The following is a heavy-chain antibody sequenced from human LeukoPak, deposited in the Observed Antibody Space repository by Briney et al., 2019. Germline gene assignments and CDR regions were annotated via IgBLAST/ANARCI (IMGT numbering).Heavy chain of an antibody. CDR3: ARDAEAAVAGTAGGFDY. Sequence: GGSLRLSCAASGFTFSSYSMNWVRQAPGKGLEWVSPISSSSSYIYYADSVKGRFTISRDNAKNSLYLQMNSLRAEDTAVYYCARDAEAAVAGTAGGFDYWGQGTLVTVSS. V-gene: IGHV3-21*01. CDR2: ISSSSSYI. D-gene: IGHD6-19*01. J-gene: IGHJ4*02. CDR1: GFTFSSYS.